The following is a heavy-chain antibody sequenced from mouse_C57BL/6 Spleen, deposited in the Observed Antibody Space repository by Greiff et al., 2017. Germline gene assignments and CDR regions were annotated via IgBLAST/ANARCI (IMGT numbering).Heavy chain of an antibody. D-gene: IGHD2-4*01. CDR1: GSTFTSYW. Sequence: QVQLQQPGAELVRPGSSVKLSCKASGSTFTSYWMHWVKQRPIQGLEWIGNIDPSDSATHYNQKFKDKATLTVDNSSSTAYMQLSSLTSEDSAVYYCARSVIYYEYGGEYFDVWGTGTTVTVSS. CDR3: ARSVIYYEYGGEYFDV. J-gene: IGHJ1*03. V-gene: IGHV1-52*01. CDR2: IDPSDSAT.